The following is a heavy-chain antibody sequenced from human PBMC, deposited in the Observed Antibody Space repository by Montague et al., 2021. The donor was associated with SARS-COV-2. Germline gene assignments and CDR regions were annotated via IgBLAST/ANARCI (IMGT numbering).Heavy chain of an antibody. D-gene: IGHD3-9*01. CDR2: IFYSGST. CDR1: GGSISRYS. J-gene: IGHJ6*01. Sequence: SETLSLTCTVSGGSISRYSWRWTRQPPGKGLEWIGSIFYSGSTFYDPFPKSRDTISVDTSKKQFSMKLSSVTAADTAVYYCARLGLGGYDILTGYYQSGMGVSEHVSTITVAS. CDR3: ARLGLGGYDILTGYYQSGMGV. V-gene: IGHV4-59*08.